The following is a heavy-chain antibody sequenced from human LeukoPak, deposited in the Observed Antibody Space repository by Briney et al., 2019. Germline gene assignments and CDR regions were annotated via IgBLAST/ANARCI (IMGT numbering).Heavy chain of an antibody. J-gene: IGHJ5*02. Sequence: SETLSLTCSVSGGSISSGGYYWSWIRQHPGKGLEWIGYIYYSGSTNYNPSLKSRVTISVDTSKNQFSLKLSSVTAADTAVYYCARVMPSEWWFDPWGQGTLVTVSS. V-gene: IGHV4-61*08. D-gene: IGHD3-3*01. CDR2: IYYSGST. CDR1: GGSISSGGYY. CDR3: ARVMPSEWWFDP.